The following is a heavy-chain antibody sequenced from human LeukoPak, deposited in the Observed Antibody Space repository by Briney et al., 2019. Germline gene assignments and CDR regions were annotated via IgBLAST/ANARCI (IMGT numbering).Heavy chain of an antibody. D-gene: IGHD5-12*01. Sequence: GGSLRLSCAASGFTFRKHYMSWIRQAPGRGPEWVAYIGASGSTRYYRDSVNGRFTISRDNAKNSLHLQMNSLRAEDTALYYCAKDNSHFYSGYDFSYFDYWGQGTLVTVSS. CDR2: IGASGSTR. CDR3: AKDNSHFYSGYDFSYFDY. J-gene: IGHJ4*02. V-gene: IGHV3-11*01. CDR1: GFTFRKHY.